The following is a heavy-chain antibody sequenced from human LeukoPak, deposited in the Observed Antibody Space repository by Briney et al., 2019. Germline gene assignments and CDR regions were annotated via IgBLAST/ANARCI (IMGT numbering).Heavy chain of an antibody. D-gene: IGHD6-19*01. CDR1: GFMFSGYW. CDR3: ARDFRNSGWGSDY. Sequence: PGASLRLSCAASGFMFSGYWMSWVRQAPGKGLEWVANINQDGSEKYYVDSVKGRFTISRDNAKNSLFFEMNSLRVEDTSVYYCARDFRNSGWGSDYWGQGTLVTVSS. V-gene: IGHV3-7*04. J-gene: IGHJ4*02. CDR2: INQDGSEK.